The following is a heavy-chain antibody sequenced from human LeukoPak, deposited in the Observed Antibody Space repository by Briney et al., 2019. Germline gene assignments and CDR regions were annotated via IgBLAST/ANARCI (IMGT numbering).Heavy chain of an antibody. Sequence: ASVKVSCKASGYTFTIYYMHWVRQAPGQGLEWMGIINPSGGSTSYAQKFQGRVTMTRDTSTSTVYMELSSLRSEDTAVYYCARDRLDTAMVTSYYYYGMDVWGQGTTVTVSS. V-gene: IGHV1-46*01. J-gene: IGHJ6*02. D-gene: IGHD5-18*01. CDR1: GYTFTIYY. CDR2: INPSGGST. CDR3: ARDRLDTAMVTSYYYYGMDV.